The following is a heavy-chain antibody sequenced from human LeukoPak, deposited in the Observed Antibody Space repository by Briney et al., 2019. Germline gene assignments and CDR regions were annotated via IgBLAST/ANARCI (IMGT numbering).Heavy chain of an antibody. CDR2: IYSGGIT. V-gene: IGHV4-4*07. Sequence: SETLSLTCTVSGGSISSFYWSWIRQPAGKGLEWIGRIYSGGITNYSPSLKWRVNMSVDTSTNQFSLKLHSMPAADTAVYYCARNPCGGGTCQHYFDYWGQGTLVTVSS. CDR3: ARNPCGGGTCQHYFDY. CDR1: GGSISSFY. J-gene: IGHJ4*02. D-gene: IGHD2-21*01.